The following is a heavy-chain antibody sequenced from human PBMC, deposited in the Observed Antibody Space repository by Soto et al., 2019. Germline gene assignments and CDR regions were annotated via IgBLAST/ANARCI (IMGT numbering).Heavy chain of an antibody. V-gene: IGHV5-51*01. Sequence: PGESLKISCKGSGYSFTSYWIGWVRQMPGKGLEWMGIIYPGDSETRYSPSFQGQVTISADKSISTAYLQWSSLKASDTAMYYCARRGYCSGGSCYEDYYGMDVWGQGTTVTVSS. CDR2: IYPGDSET. CDR3: ARRGYCSGGSCYEDYYGMDV. D-gene: IGHD2-15*01. CDR1: GYSFTSYW. J-gene: IGHJ6*02.